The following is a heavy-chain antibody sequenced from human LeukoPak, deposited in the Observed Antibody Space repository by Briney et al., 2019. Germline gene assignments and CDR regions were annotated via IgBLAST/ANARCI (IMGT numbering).Heavy chain of an antibody. V-gene: IGHV3-30*03. D-gene: IGHD2-15*01. CDR3: ARRRVGDLTVGSDTWFDP. Sequence: GGSLRLSCAASGFTFSSYGMHWVRRAPGKGLEWVAVISYDGSNKYYADSVKGRFTISRDDSKNTLYLQMSSLRAEDTAVYYCARRRVGDLTVGSDTWFDPWGQGALVTVSS. CDR1: GFTFSSYG. CDR2: ISYDGSNK. J-gene: IGHJ5*02.